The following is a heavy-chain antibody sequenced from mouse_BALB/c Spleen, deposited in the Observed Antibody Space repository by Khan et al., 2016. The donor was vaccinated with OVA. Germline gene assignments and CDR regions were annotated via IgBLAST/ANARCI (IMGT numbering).Heavy chain of an antibody. D-gene: IGHD2-3*01. J-gene: IGHJ3*01. CDR1: GFNIKDYY. CDR3: ARDGYSPWFAY. V-gene: IGHV14-1*02. CDR2: IDPENGDP. Sequence: IQLVQSGAELVRPGSLVTLSCKASGFNIKDYYMHLVKQRPEQGLVWIGRIDPENGDPIYDSKFQGKASITSDTSSNTAYLQLSSLTSEDTAVYYCARDGYSPWFAYWGQGTLVTVSA.